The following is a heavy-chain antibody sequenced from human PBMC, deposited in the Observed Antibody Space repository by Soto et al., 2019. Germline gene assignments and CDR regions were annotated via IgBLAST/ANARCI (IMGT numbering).Heavy chain of an antibody. CDR3: AKNRGSGKPFYYDMDV. Sequence: EVQLLESGGGLVQPGGSLRLSCVASGFTFSGYAMNWVRQLPGKGLEWDSSIRSDGDRRFYANSVEGRFTILRDDSKNTLYLQMDSLRAEDTAVYHCAKNRGSGKPFYYDMDVWGQGTTVTVSS. CDR1: GFTFSGYA. D-gene: IGHD3-10*01. CDR2: IRSDGDRR. V-gene: IGHV3-23*01. J-gene: IGHJ6*02.